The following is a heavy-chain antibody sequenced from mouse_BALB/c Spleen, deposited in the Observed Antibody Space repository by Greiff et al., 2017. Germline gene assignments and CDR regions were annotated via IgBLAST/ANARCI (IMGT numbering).Heavy chain of an antibody. CDR1: GFTFSNYW. D-gene: IGHD1-1*01. CDR3: TGDYYGYWYFDV. CDR2: IRLKSNNYAT. J-gene: IGHJ1*01. V-gene: IGHV6-6*02. Sequence: EVKVVESGGGLVQPGGSMKLSCVASGFTFSNYWMNWVRQSPEKGLEWVAEIRLKSNNYATHYAESVKGRFTISRDDSKSSVYLQMNNLRAEDTGIYYCTGDYYGYWYFDVWGAGTTVTVSS.